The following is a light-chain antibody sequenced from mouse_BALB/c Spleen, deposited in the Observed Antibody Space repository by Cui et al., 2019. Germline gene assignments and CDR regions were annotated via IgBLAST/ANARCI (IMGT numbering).Light chain of an antibody. CDR2: SAS. CDR3: QQYNSYPFT. CDR1: QNVGTN. J-gene: IGKJ4*01. V-gene: IGKV6-15*01. Sequence: DIVITQSQKFMSTSVGDRVSVTCKASQNVGTNVAWYQQKPGQSPKALIYSASYRYSGVPDRFTGSGSGKDFTLTISNVQSEDLAEYFCQQYNSYPFTFGSGTKLEIK.